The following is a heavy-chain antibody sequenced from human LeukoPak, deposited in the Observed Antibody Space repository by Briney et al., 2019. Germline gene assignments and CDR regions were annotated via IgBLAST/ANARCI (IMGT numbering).Heavy chain of an antibody. CDR2: ISYDGSNK. D-gene: IGHD3-3*01. CDR3: AKSNSHDFWSENFDY. CDR1: GFTFSSYG. J-gene: IGHJ4*02. Sequence: GGSLRLSCAASGFTFSSYGMHWVRQAPGKGLEWVAVISYDGSNKYYADSVKGRFTISRDNSKNTLYLQMNSLRAEDTAVYYCAKSNSHDFWSENFDYWGQGTLVTVSS. V-gene: IGHV3-30*18.